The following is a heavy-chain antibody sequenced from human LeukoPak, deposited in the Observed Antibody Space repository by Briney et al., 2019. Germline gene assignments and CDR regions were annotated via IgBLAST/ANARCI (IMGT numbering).Heavy chain of an antibody. CDR3: IRIRTGEHQYGMDV. CDR1: GFTFSSYD. D-gene: IGHD7-27*01. CDR2: IDTVGNT. Sequence: PGGSLRLSCTASGFTFSSYDMHWVRQATGKGLEWVPAIDTVGNTYYADSVKGRFTISRENAWNSLFLQMNSLRDGDTAVYYCIRIRTGEHQYGMDVWGQGTTVTVSS. V-gene: IGHV3-13*01. J-gene: IGHJ6*02.